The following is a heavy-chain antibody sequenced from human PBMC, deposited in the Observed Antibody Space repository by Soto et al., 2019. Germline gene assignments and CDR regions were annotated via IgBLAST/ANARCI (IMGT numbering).Heavy chain of an antibody. CDR1: GGTFSSYA. V-gene: IGHV1-69*13. CDR2: IIPIFGTA. CDR3: ARDIVGATTRKYYYRMDV. Sequence: SVKVSCKASGGTFSSYAISWVRQAPGQGXEWMGGIIPIFGTANYAQKFQGRVTITADESTSTAYMELSSLRSEDTAVYYCARDIVGATTRKYYYRMDVWGQGTTVTVSS. D-gene: IGHD1-26*01. J-gene: IGHJ6*02.